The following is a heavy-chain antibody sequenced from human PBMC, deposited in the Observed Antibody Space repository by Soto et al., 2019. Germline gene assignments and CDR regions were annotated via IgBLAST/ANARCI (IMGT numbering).Heavy chain of an antibody. V-gene: IGHV3-30-3*01. J-gene: IGHJ4*02. D-gene: IGHD3-22*01. CDR2: ISYDGSNE. Sequence: SGGSLRLSCAASEFTFRSYAMHWVRQAAGKGLEWVAVISYDGSNEYYADSVKGRFTIFRDNSKNTLYLQMSSLRDEDTAVYYCVKGEYYYDSSGYYPFDYWGQGTLVTVSS. CDR1: EFTFRSYA. CDR3: VKGEYYYDSSGYYPFDY.